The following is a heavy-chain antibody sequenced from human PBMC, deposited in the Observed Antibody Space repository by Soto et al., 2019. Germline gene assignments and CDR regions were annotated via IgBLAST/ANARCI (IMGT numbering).Heavy chain of an antibody. V-gene: IGHV3-48*02. CDR1: GFTFSSYS. CDR2: ISSSSSTI. CDR3: ARDHSSGWYGYFDY. D-gene: IGHD6-19*01. Sequence: EVQLVESGGGLVQPGGSLRLSCAASGFTFSSYSMNWVRQAPGKGLEWVSYISSSSSTIYYADSVKGRFTISRDNAKNSLYLQMNSLRDEDTAVYYCARDHSSGWYGYFDYWGQGTLVTVSS. J-gene: IGHJ4*02.